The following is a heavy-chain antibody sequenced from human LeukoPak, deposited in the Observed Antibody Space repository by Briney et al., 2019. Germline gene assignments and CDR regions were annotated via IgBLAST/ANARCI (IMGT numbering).Heavy chain of an antibody. CDR1: GFTFSSYE. V-gene: IGHV3-48*03. D-gene: IGHD5-18*01. Sequence: GGSLRLSCAASGFTFSSYEMNWVRQAPGKGLEWVSYISSSGSTIYYPDSVKGRFTISRDNAKNSLYLQMNSLRAEDTAVYYCARDRKTAMVYFDYWGQGTLVTVSS. CDR3: ARDRKTAMVYFDY. CDR2: ISSSGSTI. J-gene: IGHJ4*02.